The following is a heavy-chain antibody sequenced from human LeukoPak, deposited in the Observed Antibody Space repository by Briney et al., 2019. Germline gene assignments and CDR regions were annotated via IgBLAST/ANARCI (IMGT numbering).Heavy chain of an antibody. V-gene: IGHV3-20*04. CDR2: INWNGGST. CDR1: GFTFDDYG. CDR3: ARDDVDTAMGTGLDY. J-gene: IGHJ4*02. D-gene: IGHD5-18*01. Sequence: PGGSLRLSCAASGFTFDDYGMSWVRQAPGKGLEWVSGINWNGGSTGYADSVKGRFTISRDNAKNSLYLQMNSLRAEDTAVYCCARDDVDTAMGTGLDYWGQGTLVTVSS.